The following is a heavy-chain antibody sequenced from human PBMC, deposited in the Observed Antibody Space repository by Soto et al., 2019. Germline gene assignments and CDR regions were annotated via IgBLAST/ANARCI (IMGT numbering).Heavy chain of an antibody. V-gene: IGHV3-23*01. J-gene: IGHJ4*02. CDR3: AKDLDFPTFYGDYLFDY. CDR1: GFTFSSYA. Sequence: GGSLRLSCAASGFTFSSYAMSWIRQAPGKGLEWVSAISGSGGSTYYADSVKGRFTISRDNSKNTLYLQMNSLRAEDTAVYYCAKDLDFPTFYGDYLFDYWGQGTLVTVSS. CDR2: ISGSGGST. D-gene: IGHD4-17*01.